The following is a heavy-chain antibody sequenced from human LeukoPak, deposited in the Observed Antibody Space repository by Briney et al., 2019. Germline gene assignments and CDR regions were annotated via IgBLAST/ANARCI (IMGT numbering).Heavy chain of an antibody. J-gene: IGHJ5*02. D-gene: IGHD2-15*01. CDR1: GFTISDYY. CDR2: ISASSGTR. CDR3: ARGLAANDWFDP. Sequence: GVSLRLSCAASGFTISDYYMNWIRQAPGKGLEWLSYISASSGTRYYADSVKGRFTISRDNAKNSLYLQMNSLRAEDTAVYYCARGLAANDWFDPWGQGTLVTVSS. V-gene: IGHV3-11*01.